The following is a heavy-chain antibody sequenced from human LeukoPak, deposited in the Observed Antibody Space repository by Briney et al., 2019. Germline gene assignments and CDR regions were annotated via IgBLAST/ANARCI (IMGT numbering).Heavy chain of an antibody. Sequence: KTSETLSLTCTVSGGSISNYYWSWIRQPPGKGLEWIGYIYYSGSTYDNPSLRSRLTISRDTSKNQFSLKLSSVTAADTAMYYCARALTYSSTSVSAFDIWGQGTMVTVSS. CDR2: IYYSGST. D-gene: IGHD6-6*01. CDR3: ARALTYSSTSVSAFDI. V-gene: IGHV4-59*01. J-gene: IGHJ3*02. CDR1: GGSISNYY.